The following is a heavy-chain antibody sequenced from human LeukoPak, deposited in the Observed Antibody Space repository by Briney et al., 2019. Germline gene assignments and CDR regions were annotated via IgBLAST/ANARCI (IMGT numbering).Heavy chain of an antibody. D-gene: IGHD3-9*01. V-gene: IGHV3-21*01. CDR3: ARSPLGHFYDILTGYYTYFDY. Sequence: GGSLRLSCAASGFTFSSYSMNWVRQAPGKGLEWVSSISSSSSYIYYADSVKGRFTISRDNAKNSLYLQMNSLRAEDTAVYYCARSPLGHFYDILTGYYTYFDYWGQGTLVTVSS. J-gene: IGHJ4*02. CDR2: ISSSSSYI. CDR1: GFTFSSYS.